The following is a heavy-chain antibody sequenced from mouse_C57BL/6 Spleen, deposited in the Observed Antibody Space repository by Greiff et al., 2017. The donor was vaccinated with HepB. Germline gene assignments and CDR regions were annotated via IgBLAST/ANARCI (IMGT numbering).Heavy chain of an antibody. CDR3: ARGPYYGSSYGYFDV. CDR1: GYTFTSYW. J-gene: IGHJ1*03. D-gene: IGHD1-1*01. V-gene: IGHV1-69*01. CDR2: IDPSDSYT. Sequence: QVQLQQPGAELVMPGASVKLSCKASGYTFTSYWMHWVKQRPGQGLEWIGEIDPSDSYTNYNQKFKGKSTLTVDKSSSTAYMQLSSLTSEDSAVYYCARGPYYGSSYGYFDVWGTGTTVTVSS.